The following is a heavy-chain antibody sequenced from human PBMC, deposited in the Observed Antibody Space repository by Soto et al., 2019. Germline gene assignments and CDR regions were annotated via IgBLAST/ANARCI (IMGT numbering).Heavy chain of an antibody. V-gene: IGHV1-3*01. CDR1: GDTFTTYA. J-gene: IGHJ6*02. CDR3: ARDSGGMDV. Sequence: ASVKVSCKACGDTFTTYAMHWVRQAPGQRLEWMGWINAGNGATKYSQNFQDRLTITRDTSASTAYMELSSLRSEDTAVYYCARDSGGMDVWGQGTTVTVS. CDR2: INAGNGAT.